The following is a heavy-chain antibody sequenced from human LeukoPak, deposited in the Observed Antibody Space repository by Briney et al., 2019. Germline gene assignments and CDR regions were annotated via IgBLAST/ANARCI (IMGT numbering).Heavy chain of an antibody. Sequence: SETLSLTCTVSGGSISSSSYYWGWIRQPPGKGLEWIGSIYYSGSTYYNPSLKSRVTISVDTSKNQFSLKVNSVTAADTAVYYCARGDCSSTICYSPMDVWGKGTTVTVSS. D-gene: IGHD2-2*01. V-gene: IGHV4-39*07. J-gene: IGHJ6*03. CDR3: ARGDCSSTICYSPMDV. CDR2: IYYSGST. CDR1: GGSISSSSYY.